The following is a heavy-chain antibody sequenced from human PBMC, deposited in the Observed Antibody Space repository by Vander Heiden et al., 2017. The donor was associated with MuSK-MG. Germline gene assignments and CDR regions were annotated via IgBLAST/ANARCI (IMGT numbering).Heavy chain of an antibody. Sequence: EVQLVESGGGLVQPGGSLRLSCAASGFTFSSYSMNWGRQAPGKGLEWVSYISSSSSTIYYAYPVKGRYTISRDNAKNSLYLQMNSLRAEDTAVYYCARDYYDSSGYLFDYWGQGTLVTVSS. D-gene: IGHD3-22*01. CDR2: ISSSSSTI. CDR1: GFTFSSYS. V-gene: IGHV3-48*04. J-gene: IGHJ4*02. CDR3: ARDYYDSSGYLFDY.